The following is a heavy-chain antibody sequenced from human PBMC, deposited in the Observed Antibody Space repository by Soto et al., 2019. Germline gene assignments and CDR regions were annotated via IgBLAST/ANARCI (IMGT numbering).Heavy chain of an antibody. CDR1: GYTFTSYA. CDR3: ARETVWLRSWFDP. V-gene: IGHV1-3*01. Sequence: QVQLVQSGAEVKKPGASVKVSCKASGYTFTSYAMHWVRQAPGQRLEWMGWINAGNGNTKYSQKFQGRVTITRDTSASTAYMELSSLRYEDTAVYYCARETVWLRSWFDPWGQGTLVTVSS. D-gene: IGHD5-12*01. CDR2: INAGNGNT. J-gene: IGHJ5*02.